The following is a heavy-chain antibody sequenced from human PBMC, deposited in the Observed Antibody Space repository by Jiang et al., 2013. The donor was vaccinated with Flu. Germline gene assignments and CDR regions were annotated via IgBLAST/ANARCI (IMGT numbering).Heavy chain of an antibody. V-gene: IGHV4-59*08. D-gene: IGHD2-15*01. CDR1: GGSINNYF. CDR3: ARRWYAPSTGETGGYFDL. J-gene: IGHJ2*01. CDR2: IYYRGDT. Sequence: LLKPSETLSLTCSVSGGSINNYFWGWIRQPPGKGLQWIGYIYYRGDTLYTPSLKSRVIISVDTSKNQFSLNLKSVTAADTAVYYCARRWYAPSTGETGGYFDLWGRGSLVTVSS.